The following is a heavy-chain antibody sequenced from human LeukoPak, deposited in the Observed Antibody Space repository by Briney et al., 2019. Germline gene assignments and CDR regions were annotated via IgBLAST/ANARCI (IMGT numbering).Heavy chain of an antibody. D-gene: IGHD3-22*01. CDR3: ARELRDSSGYYYPHYFDY. J-gene: IGHJ4*02. CDR2: INHSGST. V-gene: IGHV4-34*01. Sequence: ASETLSLTCAVYGGSFSGYYWSWIRQSPGKGLEWIGEINHSGSTNYNPSLKSRVTISVDKSKNQFSLKLSSVTAADTAVYYCARELRDSSGYYYPHYFDYWGQGTLVTVSS. CDR1: GGSFSGYY.